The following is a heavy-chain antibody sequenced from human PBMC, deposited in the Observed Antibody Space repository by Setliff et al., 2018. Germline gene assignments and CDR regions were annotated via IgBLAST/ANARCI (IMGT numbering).Heavy chain of an antibody. CDR3: ARDRTFYGSGTYTRWFDY. D-gene: IGHD3-10*01. J-gene: IGHJ4*02. V-gene: IGHV4-59*01. CDR2: IFYSGDT. CDR1: GGSISSYY. Sequence: KASETLSLTCTVSGGSISSYYWSWIRQPPGKGLEWIGFIFYSGDTKSNPSIKGRVTISVDTSKNQFSRRLTSLTAADTAVYYCARDRTFYGSGTYTRWFDYWGQGTLVTVSS.